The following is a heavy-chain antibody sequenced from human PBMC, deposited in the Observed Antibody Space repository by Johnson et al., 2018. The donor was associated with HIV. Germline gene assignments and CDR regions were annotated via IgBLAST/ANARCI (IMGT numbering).Heavy chain of an antibody. J-gene: IGHJ3*02. V-gene: IGHV3-64*01. CDR3: ARDWYCTNGVCYFGAFDM. D-gene: IGHD2-8*01. Sequence: VQLVESGGGLVQPGGSLRLSCAASGFTFSTYAMNWVRQAPGKGLESVSAISSNGGSTYYANSLKDRFTISRANSKNSLYLQMNSLRSEDTAVYYCARDWYCTNGVCYFGAFDMWGQGTMVTVSS. CDR1: GFTFSTYA. CDR2: ISSNGGST.